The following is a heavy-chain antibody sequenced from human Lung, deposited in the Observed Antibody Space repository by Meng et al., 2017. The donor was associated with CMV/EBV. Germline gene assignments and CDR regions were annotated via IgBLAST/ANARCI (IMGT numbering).Heavy chain of an antibody. Sequence: EVQLVGPXXXXXKPXGXXXLSCAASGFTFGSYSMNWVRQAPGKGLEWVSSISSSSSYIYYADSVKGRFTISRDNAKNSLYLQMNSLRAEDTAVYYCARDREVRNFDYWGQGTLVTVSS. V-gene: IGHV3-21*01. CDR3: ARDREVRNFDY. J-gene: IGHJ4*02. CDR1: GFTFGSYS. CDR2: ISSSSSYI. D-gene: IGHD3-10*01.